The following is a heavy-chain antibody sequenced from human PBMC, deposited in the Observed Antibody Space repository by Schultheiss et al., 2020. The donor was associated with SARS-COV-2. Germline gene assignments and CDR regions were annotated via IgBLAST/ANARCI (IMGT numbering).Heavy chain of an antibody. V-gene: IGHV3-48*04. CDR3: ARVWSLGAALGDAFDI. CDR2: ISSSSSTI. J-gene: IGHJ3*02. D-gene: IGHD2-15*01. Sequence: RGSLRLSCAASGFTFSSYAMSWVRQAPGKGLEWVSYISSSSSTIYYADSVKGRFTISRDNAKNSLYLQMNSLRAGDTAVYYCARVWSLGAALGDAFDIWGQGTMVTVSS. CDR1: GFTFSSYA.